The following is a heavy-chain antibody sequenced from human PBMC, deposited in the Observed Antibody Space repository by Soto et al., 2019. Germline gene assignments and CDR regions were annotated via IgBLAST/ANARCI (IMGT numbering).Heavy chain of an antibody. CDR2: IIPIFGTA. Sequence: QVQLVQSGAEVKKPGSSVKVSCKASGGTFSSYAISWVRQAPGQGLEWMGGIIPIFGTANYEQKFQGRVTITADESTSPASMELSSLRSEDTAVYYCARESRYCSGGSCYFLPGIDYWGQGTLVTVSS. V-gene: IGHV1-69*12. CDR1: GGTFSSYA. CDR3: ARESRYCSGGSCYFLPGIDY. D-gene: IGHD2-15*01. J-gene: IGHJ4*02.